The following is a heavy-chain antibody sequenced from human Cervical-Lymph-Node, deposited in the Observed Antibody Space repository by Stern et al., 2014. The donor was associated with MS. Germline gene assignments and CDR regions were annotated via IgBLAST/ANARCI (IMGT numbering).Heavy chain of an antibody. CDR2: ISYDGSSA. Sequence: QVQLVQSGGGVVQPARSLTLSCTASGFTFSHSGMHWVRQAPGKGLEWVALISYDGSSAYYEDSLRGRFTISRDNSKGTLFLEMNGLRPEDTAVYYCAKDQGVGAPTSSYGMDVWGQGTTVTVSS. J-gene: IGHJ6*02. D-gene: IGHD1-26*01. CDR1: GFTFSHSG. V-gene: IGHV3-30*18. CDR3: AKDQGVGAPTSSYGMDV.